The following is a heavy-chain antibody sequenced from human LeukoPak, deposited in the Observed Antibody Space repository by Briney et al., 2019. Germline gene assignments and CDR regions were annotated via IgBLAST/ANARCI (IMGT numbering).Heavy chain of an antibody. D-gene: IGHD6-13*01. CDR2: ISGSGGST. J-gene: IGHJ4*02. V-gene: IGHV3-23*01. CDR3: ARAAAGADY. CDR1: AFTFSSYA. Sequence: GGSLRLSCAASAFTFSSYAMSWVRQAPGKGLEWVSAISGSGGSTYYADSVKGRFTISRDNAKNSLYLQMNSLRAEDTAVYYCARAAAGADYWGQGTLVTVSS.